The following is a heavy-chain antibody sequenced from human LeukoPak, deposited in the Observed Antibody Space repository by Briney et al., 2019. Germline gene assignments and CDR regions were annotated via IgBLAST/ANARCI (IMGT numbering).Heavy chain of an antibody. CDR3: AKPRDTTVVPARGHYAMDV. CDR2: ISGSGGDT. J-gene: IGHJ6*02. Sequence: GGSLRLSCATSGFTFSSYAMNWVRQALGKGLEWVSAISGSGGDTYYADSAKGRFTISRDNSKNTLYLQMNSLRAEDTAVYYCAKPRDTTVVPARGHYAMDVWGQGTTVTVSS. D-gene: IGHD2-2*01. V-gene: IGHV3-23*01. CDR1: GFTFSSYA.